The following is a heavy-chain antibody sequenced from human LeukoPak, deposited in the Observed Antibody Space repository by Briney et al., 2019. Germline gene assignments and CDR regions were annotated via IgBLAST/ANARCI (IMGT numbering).Heavy chain of an antibody. D-gene: IGHD4-17*01. CDR2: ISSSSSTI. CDR3: ARRDGDPATGYYYCYGMDV. Sequence: GGSLRLSCAASGFTFSSYSMNWVRQAPGKGLEWVSYISSSSSTIYYADSVKGRFTISRDNAKNSLYLQMNSLRAEDTAVYYCARRDGDPATGYYYCYGMDVWGQGTTVTVSS. V-gene: IGHV3-48*04. CDR1: GFTFSSYS. J-gene: IGHJ6*02.